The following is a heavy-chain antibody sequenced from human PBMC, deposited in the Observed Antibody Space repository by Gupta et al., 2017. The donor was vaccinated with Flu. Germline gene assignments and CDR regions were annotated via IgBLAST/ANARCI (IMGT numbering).Heavy chain of an antibody. Sequence: GKGPEWVSYITSGGATMYYPDSVKGRFTIPRDNDKDSLYLQMNKLRAEDTAVYYCARAADFWTGYSFDYWGQGTLVTVSS. CDR2: ITSGGATM. V-gene: IGHV3-48*03. D-gene: IGHD3/OR15-3a*01. CDR3: ARAADFWTGYSFDY. J-gene: IGHJ4*02.